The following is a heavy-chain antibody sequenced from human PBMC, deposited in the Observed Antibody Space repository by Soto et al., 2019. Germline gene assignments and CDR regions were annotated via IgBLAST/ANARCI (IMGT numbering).Heavy chain of an antibody. CDR2: ISGSGGST. Sequence: EVQLLESGGGLVQPGGSLRLSCAASGFTFSSYAMSWVRQAPGKGLEWVSAISGSGGSTYYADSVKGRFTISRDNSKNPLYLQMNRLRAEDTAVYYCAKNFLATARGDYDYWGQGTLVTVSS. CDR1: GFTFSSYA. D-gene: IGHD5-18*01. J-gene: IGHJ4*02. V-gene: IGHV3-23*01. CDR3: AKNFLATARGDYDY.